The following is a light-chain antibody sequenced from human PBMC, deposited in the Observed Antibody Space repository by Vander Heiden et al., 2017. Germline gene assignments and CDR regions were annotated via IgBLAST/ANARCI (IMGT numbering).Light chain of an antibody. V-gene: IGKV1-33*01. CDR3: QQYDLLPLT. Sequence: IQMTQFPSSLSASVGDRVAITCQASQDITDHLTWFQHIPGKAPKLLIYDASNLQTGVPARFSGSGSGTDFTFTIDSLQPEDFAAYYCQQYDLLPLTFGGGTKVDIK. CDR2: DAS. CDR1: QDITDH. J-gene: IGKJ4*01.